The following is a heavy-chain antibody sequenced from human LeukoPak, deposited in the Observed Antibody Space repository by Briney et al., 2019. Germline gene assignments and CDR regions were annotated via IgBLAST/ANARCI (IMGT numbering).Heavy chain of an antibody. Sequence: GESLKISCKGSGYRFTSYWIGWVRPMPGKGLEWMGIIYPGDSDTRYSPSFQGQVTISADKSISTAHLQWSSLKASDTAMYYCTRHLSSGLIDYWGQGTLVTVSS. V-gene: IGHV5-51*01. D-gene: IGHD3-22*01. CDR3: TRHLSSGLIDY. J-gene: IGHJ4*02. CDR2: IYPGDSDT. CDR1: GYRFTSYW.